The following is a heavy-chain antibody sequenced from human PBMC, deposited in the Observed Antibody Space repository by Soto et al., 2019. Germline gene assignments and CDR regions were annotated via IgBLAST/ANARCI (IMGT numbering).Heavy chain of an antibody. CDR2: IYYSGST. D-gene: IGHD2-2*01. J-gene: IGHJ4*02. V-gene: IGHV4-59*08. CDR1: GGSISSYY. Sequence: QVQLHESGPGLVKPSETLSLTCTVSGGSISSYYWSWIRQPPGKGLEWIGYIYYSGSTNYNPSLKSRVTISVDTSKNQCSLKLSSVTAADTAVYYCASTDIVVVPAAMLYWGQGTLVTVSS. CDR3: ASTDIVVVPAAMLY.